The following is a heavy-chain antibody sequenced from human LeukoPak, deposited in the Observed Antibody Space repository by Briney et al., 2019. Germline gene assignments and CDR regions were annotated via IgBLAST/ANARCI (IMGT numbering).Heavy chain of an antibody. Sequence: GGSLRLSCAASGFTFSSYSMNWVRQAPGKGLEWVSYISSSSSTIYYADSVKGRFTISRDNAKNSLYLQMNSLRAEDTAVYYCARGPWGGIGVLYYFDYWGQGTLVTVSS. CDR2: ISSSSSTI. CDR3: ARGPWGGIGVLYYFDY. V-gene: IGHV3-48*01. J-gene: IGHJ4*02. D-gene: IGHD2-15*01. CDR1: GFTFSSYS.